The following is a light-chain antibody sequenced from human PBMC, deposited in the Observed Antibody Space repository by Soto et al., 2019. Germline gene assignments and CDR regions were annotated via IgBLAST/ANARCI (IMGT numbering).Light chain of an antibody. V-gene: IGKV1-5*01. CDR3: QQYHSYRT. Sequence: DIQMTQSPSTLSASVGDRVPITCRASQSISSWLAWYQQKPGKAPKLLIYDASSLESGVPSRFSGSGSGTEFTLTISSLQSDDFATYYCQQYHSYRTFGQGTKVDIK. J-gene: IGKJ1*01. CDR2: DAS. CDR1: QSISSW.